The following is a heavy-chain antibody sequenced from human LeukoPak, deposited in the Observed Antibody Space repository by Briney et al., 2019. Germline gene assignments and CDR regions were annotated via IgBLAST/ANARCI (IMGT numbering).Heavy chain of an antibody. CDR3: ALLWFGELLYAFDI. CDR2: IIPIFGTA. V-gene: IGHV1-69*05. D-gene: IGHD3-10*01. Sequence: ASVKVSCKASGGTFSSYAISWVRQAPGQGLEWMGGIIPIFGTANYAQKLQGRVTMTTDTSTSTAYMELRSLRSDDTAVYYCALLWFGELLYAFDIWGQGTMVTVSS. CDR1: GGTFSSYA. J-gene: IGHJ3*02.